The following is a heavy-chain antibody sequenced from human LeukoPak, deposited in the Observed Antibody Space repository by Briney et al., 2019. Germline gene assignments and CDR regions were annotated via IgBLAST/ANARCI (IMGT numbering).Heavy chain of an antibody. J-gene: IGHJ4*02. CDR3: ARGQAGSLLDY. CDR2: IDYSGST. Sequence: SETLSLTCTVSGGSIRNYCWSWIRQPPGKGLEWIGCIDYSGSTNYNPSLKSRVTFSVDTSKNQFSLKLSSVTAADTAVYYCARGQAGSLLDYWGQGILVTVSS. CDR1: GGSIRNYC. V-gene: IGHV4-59*08. D-gene: IGHD6-13*01.